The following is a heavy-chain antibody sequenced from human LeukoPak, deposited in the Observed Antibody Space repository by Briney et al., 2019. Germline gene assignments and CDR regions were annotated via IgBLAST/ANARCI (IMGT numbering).Heavy chain of an antibody. V-gene: IGHV3-7*01. CDR2: INREGSEK. D-gene: IGHD5/OR15-5a*01. J-gene: IGHJ3*01. Sequence: PGGSLRLSCAASGFTFSNYWMIWVRQAPGKGLEWVANINREGSEKHYADSVNGRFTISRDNAKNSMFLQMNSLRVDDTAMYHCVRDSGAYSSVYYDAFDFWGQGTVVTVSS. CDR3: VRDSGAYSSVYYDAFDF. CDR1: GFTFSNYW.